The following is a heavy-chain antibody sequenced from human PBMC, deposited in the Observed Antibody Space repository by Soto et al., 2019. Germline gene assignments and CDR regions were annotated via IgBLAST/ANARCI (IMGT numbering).Heavy chain of an antibody. CDR1: GYTFTGYA. D-gene: IGHD6-19*01. Sequence: QVQLVQSGAEEKKPGASVKVSCKASGYTFTGYAMHWVRQAPGQRLEWMGWISAGNGNTKYSQKFQGRVTITRDTSASTAYMELSSLSSEDTAVYYCARAVAVAAAFDYWGQGTLVTVSS. J-gene: IGHJ4*02. CDR3: ARAVAVAAAFDY. V-gene: IGHV1-3*05. CDR2: ISAGNGNT.